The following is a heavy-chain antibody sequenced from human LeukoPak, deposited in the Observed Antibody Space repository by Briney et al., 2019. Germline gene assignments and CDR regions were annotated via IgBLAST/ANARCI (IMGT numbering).Heavy chain of an antibody. CDR2: ISGSGGST. Sequence: GGSLRLSCAASGFTFSSYAMSWVRQAPGKGLEWVSAISGSGGSTYYADSVKGRFTNSRDNSKNTLYLQMNSLRAEDTAVYYCARGPYSSSWYDYWGQGTLVTVSS. CDR1: GFTFSSYA. CDR3: ARGPYSSSWYDY. J-gene: IGHJ4*02. D-gene: IGHD6-13*01. V-gene: IGHV3-23*01.